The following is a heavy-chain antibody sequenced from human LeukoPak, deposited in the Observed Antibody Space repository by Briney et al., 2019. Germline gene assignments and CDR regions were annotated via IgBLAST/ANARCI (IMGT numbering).Heavy chain of an antibody. D-gene: IGHD6-19*01. CDR2: ISSSSSYI. V-gene: IGHV3-21*01. Sequence: GGSLRLSCAASGFTFSSYSMNWVRQSPGKGLEWVSSISSSSSYIYYADSVKGRFTISRDNAKNSLYLQMNSLRAEDTAVYYCARDQERNAVAGTLGYWGQGTLVTVSS. CDR3: ARDQERNAVAGTLGY. CDR1: GFTFSSYS. J-gene: IGHJ4*02.